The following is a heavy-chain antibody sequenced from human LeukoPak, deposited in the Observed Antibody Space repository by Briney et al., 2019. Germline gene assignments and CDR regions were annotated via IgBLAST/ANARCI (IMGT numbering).Heavy chain of an antibody. V-gene: IGHV3-21*01. D-gene: IGHD3-10*01. CDR1: GFTFSSYA. CDR2: ISSSSSYI. CDR3: ARVGKGHYYGSGSDYCFDY. Sequence: GGSLRLSCAASGFTFSSYAMSWVRQAPGKGLEWVSSISSSSSYIYYADSVKGRFTISRDNAKNSLYLQMNSLRAEDTAVYYCARVGKGHYYGSGSDYCFDYWGQGTLVTVSS. J-gene: IGHJ4*02.